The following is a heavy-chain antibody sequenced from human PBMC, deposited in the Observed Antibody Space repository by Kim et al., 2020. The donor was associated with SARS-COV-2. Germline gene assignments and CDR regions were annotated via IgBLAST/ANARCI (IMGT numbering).Heavy chain of an antibody. CDR2: IYYSGST. V-gene: IGHV4-39*02. CDR1: GGSISSSSYY. CDR3: AREFPLYSHGYVDAGRSLDF. J-gene: IGHJ4*02. D-gene: IGHD5-18*01. Sequence: SETLSLTCTVSGGSISSSSYYWGWIRQPPGKGLEWIGSIYYSGSTYYNPSLKSRVTISVDTSKNQFSLKLSSVTAADTAVYYCAREFPLYSHGYVDAGRSLDFWGQGTLVTVSS.